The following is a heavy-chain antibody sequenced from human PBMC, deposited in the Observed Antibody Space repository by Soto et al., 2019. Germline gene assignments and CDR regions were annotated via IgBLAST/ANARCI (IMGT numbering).Heavy chain of an antibody. CDR2: ISSDGSKK. D-gene: IGHD2-8*02. Sequence: QVQLVESGGGVVQPGTSLRLSCAASGFTFSSYGMHWVRQAPGKGLEWVAIISSDGSKKYYADSVRGRVTISRDNSKNTLHLQMNSLRDEDTAVYYCAKGFSGTVDYGGQGTLVIVSS. J-gene: IGHJ4*02. V-gene: IGHV3-30*18. CDR1: GFTFSSYG. CDR3: AKGFSGTVDY.